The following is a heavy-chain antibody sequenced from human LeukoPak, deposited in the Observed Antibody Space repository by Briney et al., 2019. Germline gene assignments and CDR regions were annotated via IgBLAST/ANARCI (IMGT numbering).Heavy chain of an antibody. D-gene: IGHD3-3*01. CDR3: ARSRNYDFWSELDP. Sequence: GGSLRLSCAASGFTFDDYAMHWVRQAPGKGLEWVSGISWNSGSIGYADSVKGRFTISRDNAKNSLYLQMNSLRAEDTAVYYCARSRNYDFWSELDPWGQGTLVTVSS. CDR2: ISWNSGSI. CDR1: GFTFDDYA. J-gene: IGHJ5*02. V-gene: IGHV3-9*01.